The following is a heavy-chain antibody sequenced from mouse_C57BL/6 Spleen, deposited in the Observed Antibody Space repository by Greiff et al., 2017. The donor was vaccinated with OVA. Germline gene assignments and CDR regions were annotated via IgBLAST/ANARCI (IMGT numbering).Heavy chain of an antibody. CDR2: INPNNGGT. V-gene: IGHV1-26*01. Sequence: EVQLQQSGPELVKPGASVKISCKASGYTFTDYYMNWVKQSPGKSLEWIGDINPNNGGTSYNQKFTGKATLTVDKSSSTAYMELRSLTSEDSAVYYCASMITTDAMDYWGQGTSVTVSS. D-gene: IGHD2-4*01. J-gene: IGHJ4*01. CDR1: GYTFTDYY. CDR3: ASMITTDAMDY.